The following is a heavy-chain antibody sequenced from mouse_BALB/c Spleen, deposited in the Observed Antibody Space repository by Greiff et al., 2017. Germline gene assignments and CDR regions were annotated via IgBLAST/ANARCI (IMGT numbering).Heavy chain of an antibody. V-gene: IGHV3-6*02. D-gene: IGHD1-1*01. Sequence: EVKLMESGPGLVKPSQSLSLTCSVTGYSITSGYYWNWIRQFPGNKLEWMGYISYDGSNNYNPSLKNRISITRDTSKNQFFLKLNSVTTEDTATYYCARGSVRYYFDYWGQGTTLTVSS. CDR2: ISYDGSN. CDR1: GYSITSGYY. J-gene: IGHJ2*01. CDR3: ARGSVRYYFDY.